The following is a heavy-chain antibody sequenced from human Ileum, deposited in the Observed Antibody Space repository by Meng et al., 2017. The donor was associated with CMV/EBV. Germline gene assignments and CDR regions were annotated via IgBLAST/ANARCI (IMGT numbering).Heavy chain of an antibody. J-gene: IGHJ4*02. Sequence: GGSLRLSCAASGFTFSRYAMTWVRQAPGKGLEWVSSISAGGDITYYADSVRGRFTISRDNSKTTLYLQMNSLTAEDTAVYYCAKHDYGDSRDYDYWGQGTLVT. CDR3: AKHDYGDSRDYDY. CDR2: ISAGGDIT. D-gene: IGHD4-17*01. CDR1: GFTFSRYA. V-gene: IGHV3-23*01.